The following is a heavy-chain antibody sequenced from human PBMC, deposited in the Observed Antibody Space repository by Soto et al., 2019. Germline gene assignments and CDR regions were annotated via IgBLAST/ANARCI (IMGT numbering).Heavy chain of an antibody. CDR3: ARRRPTGYYNY. Sequence: QVQLVESGGDLVKPGGSLRLSCAAGGFPFSDYYMSRIRQAPGKGLEWVSSIGSSSSYTNYADSVKGRFTISRDNAKNSLYLQMNSLRAEDTAVYYCARRRPTGYYNYWGQGTLVTVSA. CDR1: GFPFSDYY. J-gene: IGHJ4*02. CDR2: IGSSSSYT. V-gene: IGHV3-11*05. D-gene: IGHD3-9*01.